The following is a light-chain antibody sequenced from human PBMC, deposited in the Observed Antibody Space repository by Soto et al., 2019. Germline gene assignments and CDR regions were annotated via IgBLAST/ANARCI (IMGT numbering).Light chain of an antibody. Sequence: EIQMTQSPSTLCASVGDRASIXCRASHWLLDGLDWFQQKPGKPPNHLINKASSLEYGGPSRFSGSKSETEFTRTISSLQPEDFATYYGQQYYRYPPAFGPGTKVDIK. J-gene: IGKJ3*01. CDR1: HWLLDG. CDR3: QQYYRYPPA. V-gene: IGKV1-5*03. CDR2: KAS.